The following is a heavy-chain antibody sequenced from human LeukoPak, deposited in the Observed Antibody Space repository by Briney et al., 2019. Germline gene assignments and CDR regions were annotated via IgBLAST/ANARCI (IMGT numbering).Heavy chain of an antibody. D-gene: IGHD6-19*01. CDR3: ARDGAYRSGYYMDV. CDR2: IIPIFGTA. Sequence: GASVKVSCKASGGTFSSYAISWVRQAPGQGLEWMGGIIPIFGTANYAQKFQGRVTITTDESTSTAYMELSSLRSEDTAVYYCARDGAYRSGYYMDVWGKGTTVTVSS. CDR1: GGTFSSYA. V-gene: IGHV1-69*05. J-gene: IGHJ6*03.